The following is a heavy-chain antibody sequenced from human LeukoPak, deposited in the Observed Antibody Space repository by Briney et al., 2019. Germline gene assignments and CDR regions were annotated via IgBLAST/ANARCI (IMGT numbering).Heavy chain of an antibody. CDR3: AAVGGSDGDYSEYYFDY. CDR2: IYYSGST. D-gene: IGHD4-17*01. CDR1: GGSISSSSYY. Sequence: PSETLSLTCTVSGGSISSSSYYWGWIRQPPGKGLEWIGSIYYSGSTYYNPSLKSRVTISVDTSKNQFSLKLSSVTAADTAVYYCAAVGGSDGDYSEYYFDYWGQGTLVTVSS. V-gene: IGHV4-39*01. J-gene: IGHJ4*02.